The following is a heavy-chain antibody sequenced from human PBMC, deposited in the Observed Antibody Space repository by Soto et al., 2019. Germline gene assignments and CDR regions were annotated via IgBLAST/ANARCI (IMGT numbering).Heavy chain of an antibody. J-gene: IGHJ4*02. D-gene: IGHD2-15*01. CDR3: AKEGSSGGSCQKGFDY. CDR2: ISGNGGST. CDR1: GFTFSNYA. V-gene: IGHV3-23*01. Sequence: EVQLLESGGRLVQPGGSLRLSCAASGFTFSNYAMSWVRQAPGKGLEWVSAISGNGGSTYYADSVKGRFTISRDNSKNTLYLQMNSLSAEDTAVYYCAKEGSSGGSCQKGFDYWGQGTLVTVSS.